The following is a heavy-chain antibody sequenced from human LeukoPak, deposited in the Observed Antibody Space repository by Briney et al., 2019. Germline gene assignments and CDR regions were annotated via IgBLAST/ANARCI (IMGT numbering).Heavy chain of an antibody. V-gene: IGHV3-7*01. CDR1: GFTFSNAW. CDR3: ARFRGGI. Sequence: PGGSLRLSCAASGFTFSNAWMNWVRQVPGKGLQWVANIKEDGSEQHCVDSVKGRFTISRDNTKNSLYLQMNSLSVEDTAVYYCARFRGGIWGQGTMVTVSS. J-gene: IGHJ3*02. D-gene: IGHD3-16*01. CDR2: IKEDGSEQ.